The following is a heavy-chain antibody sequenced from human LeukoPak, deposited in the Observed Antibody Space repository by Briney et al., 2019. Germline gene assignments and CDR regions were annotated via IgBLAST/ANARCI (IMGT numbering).Heavy chain of an antibody. CDR2: INHSGST. D-gene: IGHD1-26*01. J-gene: IGHJ6*03. CDR1: GGSFSGYY. Sequence: PSETLSLTCAVYGGSFSGYYWSLTRQPPGKGLEWIGEINHSGSTNYNPSLKSRVTISVDTSKNQFSLKLSSVTAADTAVYYCARARSGSYYYYYYYMDVWGKGTTVTVSS. V-gene: IGHV4-34*01. CDR3: ARARSGSYYYYYYYMDV.